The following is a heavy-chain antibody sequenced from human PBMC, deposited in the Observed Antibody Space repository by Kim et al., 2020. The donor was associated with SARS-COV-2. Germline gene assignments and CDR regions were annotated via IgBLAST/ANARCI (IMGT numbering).Heavy chain of an antibody. J-gene: IGHJ4*02. CDR2: ISGSGDTT. D-gene: IGHD2-2*02. CDR3: AKSSTTSCYTSIDY. V-gene: IGHV3-23*01. Sequence: GGSLRLSCAAPGFTFSSFAMSWVRQAPGKGLEWVTAISGSGDTTYYADSVKGRFTISRDNSKSTWYLQMNSLRAEDTAGYYCAKSSTTSCYTSIDYWGQG. CDR1: GFTFSSFA.